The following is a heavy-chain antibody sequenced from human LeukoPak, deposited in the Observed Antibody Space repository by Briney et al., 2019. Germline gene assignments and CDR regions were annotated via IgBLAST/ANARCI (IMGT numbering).Heavy chain of an antibody. CDR1: GFTFGDFG. J-gene: IGHJ4*02. V-gene: IGHV3-33*01. D-gene: IGHD3-3*01. CDR2: IWKDGSDE. CDR3: AREEAFQLEASLDQ. Sequence: GGSLRLSCAAAGFTFGDFGMHWVRQAPGKGLEWVALIWKDGSDELYADSVKGRFTISRDNSRNTLSLQMNSLRGEDTAVYYCAREEAFQLEASLDQWGQGTLVTVSS.